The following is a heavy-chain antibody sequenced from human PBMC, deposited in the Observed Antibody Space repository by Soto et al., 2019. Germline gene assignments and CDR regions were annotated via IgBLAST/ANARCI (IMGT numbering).Heavy chain of an antibody. V-gene: IGHV3-64*01. CDR2: ISSNGGST. CDR1: GFTFSSYA. CDR3: ARSGADYYGSNAFDI. J-gene: IGHJ3*02. D-gene: IGHD3-10*01. Sequence: PGGSLRLSCAASGFTFSSYAMHWVRQAPGKGLEYVSAISSNGGSTYYANSVKGRFTISRDNSKNTLYLQMGSLRAEDMAVYYCARSGADYYGSNAFDIWGQGTMVTVSS.